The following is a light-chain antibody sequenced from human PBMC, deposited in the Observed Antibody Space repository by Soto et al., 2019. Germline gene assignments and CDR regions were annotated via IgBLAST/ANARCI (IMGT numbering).Light chain of an antibody. V-gene: IGKV3-20*01. CDR3: QQYSSSPGT. CDR1: QSVTSNY. Sequence: EIVLTQSPGTLSSSPGERATLSCRASQSVTSNYLAWYQQKPGQAPRLLIFGASIRATGLPDRFSGGGSGTDFTLTISRLEPEDFAVYYCQQYSSSPGTFGQGTKVDIK. J-gene: IGKJ1*01. CDR2: GAS.